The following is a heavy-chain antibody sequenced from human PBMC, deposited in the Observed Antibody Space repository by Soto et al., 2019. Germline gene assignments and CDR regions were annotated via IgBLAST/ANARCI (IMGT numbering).Heavy chain of an antibody. CDR2: IWYDGSNK. CDR1: GFTFSSYG. J-gene: IGHJ4*02. D-gene: IGHD2-15*01. Sequence: GGSLRLSCAASGFTFSSYGMHWVRQAPGKGLEWVAVIWYDGSNKYYADSVKGRFTISRDNSKNKLYLQMNSLSAEDTSLYSCAGGSQSCSGGSCYAFDFWGQGTMVTVSS. V-gene: IGHV3-33*01. CDR3: AGGSQSCSGGSCYAFDF.